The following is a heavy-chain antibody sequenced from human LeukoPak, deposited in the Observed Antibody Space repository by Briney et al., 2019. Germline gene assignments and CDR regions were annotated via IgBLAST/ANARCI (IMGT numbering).Heavy chain of an antibody. V-gene: IGHV3-23*01. CDR2: ISGSGGGT. J-gene: IGHJ4*02. CDR1: GFTFSSYA. Sequence: GGSLRLSCAASGFTFSSYAMSCVRQAPEKGLEWVSAISGSGGGTYYADSVKGRFTVSRDNAKNSLYLQMNSLRAEDTAVYYCARDRVAVAGTPIDFWGQGTLVTVSS. D-gene: IGHD6-19*01. CDR3: ARDRVAVAGTPIDF.